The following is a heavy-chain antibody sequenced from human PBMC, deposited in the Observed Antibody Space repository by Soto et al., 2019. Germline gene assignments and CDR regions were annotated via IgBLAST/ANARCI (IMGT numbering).Heavy chain of an antibody. CDR2: IWYDGSNK. V-gene: IGHV3-33*01. Sequence: PGESLKISCAASGCTFSSYGMHWVRQAPGKGLEWVAVIWYDGSNKYYADSVKGRFTISRDNSKNTLYLQMNSLRAEDTAVYYCARERRFSSSAPLDYWGQGTLVTVSS. J-gene: IGHJ4*02. CDR3: ARERRFSSSAPLDY. D-gene: IGHD6-6*01. CDR1: GCTFSSYG.